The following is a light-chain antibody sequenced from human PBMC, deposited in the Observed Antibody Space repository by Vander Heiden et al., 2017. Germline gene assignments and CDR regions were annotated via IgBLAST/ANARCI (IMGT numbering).Light chain of an antibody. V-gene: IGKV1-39*01. Sequence: DIQMTQSPSSLPASLGDRVPLTCRASQSRSSYLDWYQQKPGKAPKLLIYAASSLQSGVPSRFSGSGSGTDFTLTISSVQPEDVATYYCKQSLRTPKTFGQGTKVEIK. CDR2: AAS. CDR1: QSRSSY. J-gene: IGKJ1*01. CDR3: KQSLRTPKT.